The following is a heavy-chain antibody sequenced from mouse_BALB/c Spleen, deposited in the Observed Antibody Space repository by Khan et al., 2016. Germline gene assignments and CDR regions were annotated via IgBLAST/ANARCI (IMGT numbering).Heavy chain of an antibody. CDR3: AKAWYSMDY. CDR2: ILPGSGKS. Sequence: QVQLQQSGAELMKPGASVKISCKSTGYTFSNYWIEWVKQRPGHGLEWIGDILPGSGKSNYNENLKGKATFTADPSSNTAYLQLSRLTSEDSAVYYCAKAWYSMDYWGQGTSVTVSS. CDR1: GYTFSNYW. J-gene: IGHJ4*01. V-gene: IGHV1-9*01.